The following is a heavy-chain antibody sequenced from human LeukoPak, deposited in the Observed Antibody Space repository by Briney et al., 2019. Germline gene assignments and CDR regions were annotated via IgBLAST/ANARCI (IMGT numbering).Heavy chain of an antibody. CDR2: INPNSGGT. J-gene: IGHJ4*02. V-gene: IGHV1-2*02. Sequence: ASVKVSCKASGYTFTGYYMHWVRQAPGQGLEWMGWINPNSGGTNYAQKFQGRVTMTRDTSTSTVYMELSSLRSEDTAVYYCACDFWSGLSLWGQGTLVTVSS. CDR1: GYTFTGYY. D-gene: IGHD3-3*01. CDR3: ACDFWSGLSL.